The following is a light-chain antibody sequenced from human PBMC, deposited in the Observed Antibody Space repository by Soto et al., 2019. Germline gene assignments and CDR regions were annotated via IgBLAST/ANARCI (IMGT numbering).Light chain of an antibody. Sequence: QSGLAQPAAVSGSPGQSITISCTGTSSDVGGYNSVSWYRQDPGKAPKLMIYDVTNRPSGVSNRFSGSKSGNTASLTISGLQAEDEADYYCSSFTSSITYVFGTGTKVNVL. J-gene: IGLJ1*01. CDR3: SSFTSSITYV. V-gene: IGLV2-14*01. CDR2: DVT. CDR1: SSDVGGYNS.